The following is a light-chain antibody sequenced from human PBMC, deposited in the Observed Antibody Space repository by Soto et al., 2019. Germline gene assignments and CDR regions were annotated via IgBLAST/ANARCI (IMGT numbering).Light chain of an antibody. CDR1: SSDVGGYNY. CDR3: TSYTSSSTYV. V-gene: IGLV2-14*01. Sequence: QSALTQPASVSGSPGQSITISCTGTSSDVGGYNYVSWYQQHPGKAPKLMISAVRNRPSGVSNRFSGSKSGNTASLTISGLQPEDEADYYCTSYTSSSTYVFGTGTKLTVL. J-gene: IGLJ1*01. CDR2: AVR.